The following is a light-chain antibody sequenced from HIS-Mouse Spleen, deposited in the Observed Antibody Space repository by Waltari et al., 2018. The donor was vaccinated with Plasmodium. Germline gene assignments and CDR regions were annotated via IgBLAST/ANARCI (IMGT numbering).Light chain of an antibody. V-gene: IGKV3-15*01. CDR1: QSVSSN. Sequence: ETVMTQSPPTLSVPPGERATLSCRASQSVSSNLAWYQQKPGQAPRLLIYGASTRATGIPARFSGSGSGTEFTLTISSLQSEDFAVYYCQQYNNWSFTFGPGTKVDIK. J-gene: IGKJ3*01. CDR3: QQYNNWSFT. CDR2: GAS.